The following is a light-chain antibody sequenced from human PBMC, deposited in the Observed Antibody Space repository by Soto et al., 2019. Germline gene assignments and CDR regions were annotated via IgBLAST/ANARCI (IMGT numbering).Light chain of an antibody. V-gene: IGKV3-11*01. CDR2: DAF. CDR3: QQYNNWPRT. J-gene: IGKJ1*01. Sequence: EVVLTQSPATLSLSPGERATLYCRASQHVSNYLAWYQQKPGQAPRLLIYDAFNRATGIPARFSGSGSGTDFTLTISSLQSEDFAVYYCQQYNNWPRTFGQGTKVDIK. CDR1: QHVSNY.